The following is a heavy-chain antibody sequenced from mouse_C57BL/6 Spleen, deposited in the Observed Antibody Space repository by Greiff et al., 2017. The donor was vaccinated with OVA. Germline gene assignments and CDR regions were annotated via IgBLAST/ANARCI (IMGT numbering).Heavy chain of an antibody. V-gene: IGHV1-15*01. CDR2: IDPETGGT. Sequence: QVQLQQSGAELVRPGASVTLSCKASGYTFTDYEMHWVKQTPVHGLEWIGAIDPETGGTAYNQKFKGKAILTADKSSSTAYMELRSLTSDDSAVYYCTRPYYYGSSHWYFDVWGTGTTVTVSS. J-gene: IGHJ1*03. CDR3: TRPYYYGSSHWYFDV. D-gene: IGHD1-1*01. CDR1: GYTFTDYE.